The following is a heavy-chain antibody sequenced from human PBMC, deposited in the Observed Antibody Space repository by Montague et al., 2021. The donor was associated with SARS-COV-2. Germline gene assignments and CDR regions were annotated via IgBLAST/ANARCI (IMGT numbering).Heavy chain of an antibody. J-gene: IGHJ5*02. V-gene: IGHV4-39*01. D-gene: IGHD3-22*01. CDR1: GGSMYIYGSQYY. Sequence: SETLSLTCTVSGGSMYIYGSQYYWDWIRQPPGKGLEWIGTIFYTGSTIYNSSLKSRVTISIDTSKNQYSLELNSVTAADTAVYYCARRRLDFYDSRHWFDPWGQGALVTVPS. CDR3: ARRRLDFYDSRHWFDP. CDR2: IFYTGST.